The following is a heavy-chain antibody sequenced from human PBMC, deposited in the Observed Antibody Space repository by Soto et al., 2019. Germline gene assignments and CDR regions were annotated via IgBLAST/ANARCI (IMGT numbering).Heavy chain of an antibody. D-gene: IGHD3-3*01. CDR2: IFYSGNT. CDR3: ARQPIGGNFDY. CDR1: GGSIRSSSYY. Sequence: LQLQESGPGLGKRSETLSLTCTVSGGSIRSSSYYWGWIRQPPGKGLEWIGNIFYSGNTYYNPSLKSRVTISVDTSKHHFSLKLSSVTAADPAVYYCARQPIGGNFDYWGQGTLVTVSS. V-gene: IGHV4-39*01. J-gene: IGHJ4*02.